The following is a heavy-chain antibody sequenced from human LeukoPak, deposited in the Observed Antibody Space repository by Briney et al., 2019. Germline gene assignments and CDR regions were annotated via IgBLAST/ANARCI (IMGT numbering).Heavy chain of an antibody. CDR1: GFTFSSYA. V-gene: IGHV3-23*01. CDR2: IRGGVITA. J-gene: IGHJ5*02. D-gene: IGHD6-19*01. CDR3: AKGGISVAFDP. Sequence: GGSLRLSCAASGFTFSSYAMSWVRQAPGKGLEWVSAIRGGVITAYHADSVKGRFTISRDNSKNTMYLQMNSLRTEDTAVYYCAKGGISVAFDPWGQGTLVTVSS.